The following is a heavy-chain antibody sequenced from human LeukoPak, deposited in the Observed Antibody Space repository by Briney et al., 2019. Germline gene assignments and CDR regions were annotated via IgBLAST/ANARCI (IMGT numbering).Heavy chain of an antibody. J-gene: IGHJ4*02. Sequence: GGSLRLSCAASGFTFSSYAKSWVRQAPGKGLEWVSAISGSGGSTYYADSVKGRFTISRDNSKNTLYLQMNSLRAEDTAVYYCAKTGDRRDYDFWSGYYGYWGQGTLVTVSS. CDR3: AKTGDRRDYDFWSGYYGY. CDR1: GFTFSSYA. V-gene: IGHV3-23*01. CDR2: ISGSGGST. D-gene: IGHD3-3*01.